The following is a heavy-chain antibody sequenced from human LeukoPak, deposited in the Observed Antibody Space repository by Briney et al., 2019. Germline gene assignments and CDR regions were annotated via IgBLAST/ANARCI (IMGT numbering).Heavy chain of an antibody. Sequence: GESLKISCKGSGYSFTSYWIGWVRQMPGKGLEWMGIIYPGDSDTRYSPSFQGQVTISADKSISTAYLQWSSLKASDTAMYYCARVQAGVIAEYYFDYWGQGTLVTVS. CDR2: IYPGDSDT. J-gene: IGHJ4*02. CDR3: ARVQAGVIAEYYFDY. D-gene: IGHD3-10*01. V-gene: IGHV5-51*01. CDR1: GYSFTSYW.